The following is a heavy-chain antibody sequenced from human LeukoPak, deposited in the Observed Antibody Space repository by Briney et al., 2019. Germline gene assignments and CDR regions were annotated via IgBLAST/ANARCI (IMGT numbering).Heavy chain of an antibody. V-gene: IGHV1-8*03. CDR3: ARLGELSSDDY. J-gene: IGHJ4*02. CDR2: MNPNSGNT. D-gene: IGHD3-16*02. Sequence: GASVKVSCKASGYTFTSYDINWVRQATGQGPEWMGWMNPNSGNTGYAQKFRGRVSITRNTSISTAYMELSRLVSEDTAVYYCARLGELSSDDYWGQGTLVTVSS. CDR1: GYTFTSYD.